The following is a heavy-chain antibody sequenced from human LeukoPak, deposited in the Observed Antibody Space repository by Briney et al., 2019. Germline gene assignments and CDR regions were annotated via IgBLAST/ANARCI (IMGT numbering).Heavy chain of an antibody. V-gene: IGHV3-30*18. J-gene: IGHJ4*02. CDR2: MSYDGTNE. CDR3: AKDRPGYFDY. Sequence: GGSLRLSCAASGFTFRSYGIHWVRQAPGKGLEWVAVMSYDGTNEYYADSLKGRFTISRDNSKNTLYLQMNSLRAEDTAVYYCAKDRPGYFDYWGQGTLVTVSS. CDR1: GFTFRSYG.